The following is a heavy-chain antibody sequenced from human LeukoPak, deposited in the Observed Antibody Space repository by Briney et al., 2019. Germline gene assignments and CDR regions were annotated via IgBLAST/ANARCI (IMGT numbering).Heavy chain of an antibody. Sequence: SETLSLTCTVSGGSISSGSYYWSWIRQPAGKGLEWIGRIYTSGSTNYNPSLKSRVTISVDTSKNQFSLKLSSVTAADTAVYYCAREWGHQLLRLKISPGAFDIWGQGTMVTVSS. CDR3: AREWGHQLLRLKISPGAFDI. CDR2: IYTSGST. V-gene: IGHV4-61*02. D-gene: IGHD2-2*01. CDR1: GGSISSGSYY. J-gene: IGHJ3*02.